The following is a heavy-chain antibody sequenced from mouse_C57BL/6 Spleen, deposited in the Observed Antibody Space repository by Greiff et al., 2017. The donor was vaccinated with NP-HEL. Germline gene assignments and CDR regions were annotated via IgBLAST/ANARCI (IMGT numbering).Heavy chain of an antibody. D-gene: IGHD2-2*01. Sequence: EVQLQQSGPELVKPGASVKISCKASGYTFTDYYMNWVKQSHGKSLEWIGDINPNNGGTSYNQKFKGKATLTVDKSSSTAYMELRSLTSEDSAVYYCARSGGYYGYHYAMDYWGQGTSVTVSS. CDR3: ARSGGYYGYHYAMDY. CDR1: GYTFTDYY. J-gene: IGHJ4*01. CDR2: INPNNGGT. V-gene: IGHV1-26*01.